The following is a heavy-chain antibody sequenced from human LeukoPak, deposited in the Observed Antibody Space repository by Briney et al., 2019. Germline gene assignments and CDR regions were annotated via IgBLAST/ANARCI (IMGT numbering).Heavy chain of an antibody. CDR3: AREGGNGYDVDF. J-gene: IGHJ4*02. D-gene: IGHD5-12*01. V-gene: IGHV3-23*01. CDR2: ISGSGDST. Sequence: SGGSLRLSCAASGFTFSIYAMTWVRQAPGKGLEWVSGISGSGDSTYYADSVKGRFTISRDNSNNTLYLQMNSLRAEDTAVFYCAREGGNGYDVDFWGQGTLVTVSS. CDR1: GFTFSIYA.